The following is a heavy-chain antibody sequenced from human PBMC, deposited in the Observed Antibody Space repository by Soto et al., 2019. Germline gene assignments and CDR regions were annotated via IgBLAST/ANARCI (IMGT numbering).Heavy chain of an antibody. CDR1: GGTFSSYA. Sequence: QVQLVQSGAEVKKPGSSVKVSCRASGGTFSSYAVSWVRQSPGQGLEWMGVIIPLLNTPKYVQKFQGRVTITADAAATTACMDLCSLSSEDTAVYYCGRESSSPNYYCYGMDVWGQGTTVTVSS. J-gene: IGHJ6*02. CDR2: IIPLLNTP. CDR3: GRESSSPNYYCYGMDV. D-gene: IGHD6-6*01. V-gene: IGHV1-69*01.